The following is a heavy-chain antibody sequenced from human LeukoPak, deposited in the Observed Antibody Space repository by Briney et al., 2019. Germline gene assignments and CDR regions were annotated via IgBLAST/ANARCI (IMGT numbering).Heavy chain of an antibody. CDR3: ARRGSGWYVDY. J-gene: IGHJ4*02. D-gene: IGHD6-19*01. CDR2: IYPGDSDT. V-gene: IGHV5-51*01. CDR1: GYTFTSYW. Sequence: GESLKISCKGSGYTFTSYWIGWVRQMPGKGLEWMGIIYPGDSDTRYSPSFQGQVSISVDKSISTAYLQWSSLRASDTAMYYCARRGSGWYVDYWGQGSLVTVSS.